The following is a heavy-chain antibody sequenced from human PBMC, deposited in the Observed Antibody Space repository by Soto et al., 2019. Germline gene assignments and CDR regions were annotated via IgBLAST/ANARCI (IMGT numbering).Heavy chain of an antibody. J-gene: IGHJ1*01. CDR1: GFTFSSYA. Sequence: EVQLLESGGGLVQPGGSLRLSCAASGFTFSSYAMSWVRQAPGKGLEWVSAISGSGGSTYYADSVKGRFTISRDNSKNTLYLQMNSLRAEDTVVYYCAKDGYDSSGYYYFPPVNYFQHWGQGTLVTVSS. D-gene: IGHD3-22*01. CDR3: AKDGYDSSGYYYFPPVNYFQH. V-gene: IGHV3-23*01. CDR2: ISGSGGST.